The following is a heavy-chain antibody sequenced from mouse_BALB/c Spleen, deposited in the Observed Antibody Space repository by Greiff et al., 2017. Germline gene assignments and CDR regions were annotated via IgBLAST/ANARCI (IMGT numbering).Heavy chain of an antibody. CDR3: ARSGSPRYFDV. CDR2: ISSGSSTI. D-gene: IGHD1-1*01. Sequence: EVQLVESGGGLVQPGGSRKLSCAASGFTFSSFGMHWVRQAPEKGLEWVAYISSGSSTIYYADTVKGRFTISRDNPKNTLFLQMTSLRSEDTAMYYCARSGSPRYFDVWGAGTTVTVSS. CDR1: GFTFSSFG. J-gene: IGHJ1*01. V-gene: IGHV5-17*02.